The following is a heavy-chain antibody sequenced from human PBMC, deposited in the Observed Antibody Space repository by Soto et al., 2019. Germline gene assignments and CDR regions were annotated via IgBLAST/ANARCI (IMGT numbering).Heavy chain of an antibody. CDR3: GRVLGPNDYYYYGMDV. D-gene: IGHD3-16*01. CDR1: GFTFRSYG. J-gene: IGHJ6*02. Sequence: QVQLVESGGGVVQPGRSLRLSCAASGFTFRSYGMHWVRQAPGKGLEWVAVIWYDGSNKYYADSVKGRFTISRDNSKNPLYLKRDSRRAEDTGGFYGGRVLGPNDYYYYGMDVGGQGTTVPVSS. V-gene: IGHV3-33*01. CDR2: IWYDGSNK.